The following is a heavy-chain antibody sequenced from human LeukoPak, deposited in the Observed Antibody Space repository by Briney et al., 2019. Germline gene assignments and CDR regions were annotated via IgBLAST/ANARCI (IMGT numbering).Heavy chain of an antibody. CDR1: GGSISSSSYY. V-gene: IGHV4-61*05. J-gene: IGHJ4*02. D-gene: IGHD3-22*01. Sequence: SETLSLTCTVSGGSISSSSYYWGWIRQPPGKGLEWIGYIYYSGSTNYNPSLKSRVTISVDTSKNQFSLKLSSVTAADTAVYYCARVVRTYYYDSSGSFDYWGQGTLVTVSS. CDR2: IYYSGST. CDR3: ARVVRTYYYDSSGSFDY.